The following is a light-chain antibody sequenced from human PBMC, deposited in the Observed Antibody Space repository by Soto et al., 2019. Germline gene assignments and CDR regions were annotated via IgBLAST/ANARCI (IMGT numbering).Light chain of an antibody. CDR3: QRYGGSPLYT. CDR2: GAS. CDR1: QSVSSSY. Sequence: EIVLTQSPGTLSLSPGERATLSCRASQSVSSSYLGWYQQKPGQAPRLLIYGASSRATGIPDRFSGSGSGTDFTLTISRLEPEDFAVYYCQRYGGSPLYTFGQGTKLGIK. J-gene: IGKJ2*01. V-gene: IGKV3-20*01.